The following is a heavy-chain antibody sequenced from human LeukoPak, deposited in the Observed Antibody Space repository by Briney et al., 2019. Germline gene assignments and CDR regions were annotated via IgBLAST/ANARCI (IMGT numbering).Heavy chain of an antibody. CDR2: TYYRSKWYN. J-gene: IGHJ4*02. CDR1: GDSVSSNSS. V-gene: IGHV6-1*01. Sequence: SQTLSLTCAISGDSVSSNSSWNWIRQSPSRGLEWLGRTYYRSKWYNDYVVSVKSRININPDTSKNQFSLKLSSVTAADTAVYYCARVGSGWYEGNLDYWGQGTLVTVSS. CDR3: ARVGSGWYEGNLDY. D-gene: IGHD6-19*01.